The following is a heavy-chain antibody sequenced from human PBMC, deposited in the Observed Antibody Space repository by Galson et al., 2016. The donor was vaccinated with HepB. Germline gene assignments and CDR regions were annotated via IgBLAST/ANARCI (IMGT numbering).Heavy chain of an antibody. CDR1: GYTFTTYG. Sequence: QSGAEVKKPGASVKVSCKASGYTFTTYGISWVRQAPGQGLEWMGWISAYNGNTNYAQKLQGRVTMTTDTSTSTAYMELRSLRSDDTAVYYCARGPRKIRYQQLEIYYYYYANDVWGQGTTVTVSS. CDR2: ISAYNGNT. V-gene: IGHV1-18*01. J-gene: IGHJ6*02. CDR3: ARGPRKIRYQQLEIYYYYYANDV. D-gene: IGHD2-2*01.